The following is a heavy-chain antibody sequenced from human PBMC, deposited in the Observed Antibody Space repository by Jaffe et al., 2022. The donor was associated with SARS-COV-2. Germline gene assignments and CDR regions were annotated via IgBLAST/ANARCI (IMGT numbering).Heavy chain of an antibody. CDR3: VKDTSPGGADS. V-gene: IGHV3-9*02. J-gene: IGHJ4*02. D-gene: IGHD6-6*01. CDR2: IYSSGGT. CDR1: GFRSHDYA. Sequence: EGQLVESGGGLVQPGGSLRLSCTGPGFRSHDYAMHWVRQAPGKGPEWVSGIYSSGGTGHADSVKGRFTTSKDTAKNSLFLQMTSLRPDDTAFYYCVKDTSPGGADSWGQGILVTVSS.